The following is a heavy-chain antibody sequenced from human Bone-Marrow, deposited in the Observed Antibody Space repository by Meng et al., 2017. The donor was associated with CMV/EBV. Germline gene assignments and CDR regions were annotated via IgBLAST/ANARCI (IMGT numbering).Heavy chain of an antibody. CDR1: GFTFDDYA. V-gene: IGHV3-43D*03. J-gene: IGHJ6*02. Sequence: GESLKISCAASGFTFDDYAMHWVRQAPGKGLEWVSLISWDGGSTYYADSVKGRFTISRDNAKNSLYLQMNSLRAEDTAVYYCARALDILTGYFPYYYYGMDVWGQGTTVTVSS. CDR3: ARALDILTGYFPYYYYGMDV. CDR2: ISWDGGST. D-gene: IGHD3-9*01.